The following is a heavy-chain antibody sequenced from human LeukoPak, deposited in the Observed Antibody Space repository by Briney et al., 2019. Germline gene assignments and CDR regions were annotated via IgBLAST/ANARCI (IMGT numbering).Heavy chain of an antibody. CDR1: GGSISSQNW. D-gene: IGHD4/OR15-4a*01. V-gene: IGHV4-4*02. J-gene: IGHJ4*02. Sequence: PSGTLSLTCAVSGGSISSQNWWSWVRQTPMRGLEWLGEVHHTGTMNHNPSLKSRVSMSVDKSKNQFSLNLYSMTAADTAIYYCARSRIASGAPSFDYWGQGTLVTVSS. CDR2: VHHTGTM. CDR3: ARSRIASGAPSFDY.